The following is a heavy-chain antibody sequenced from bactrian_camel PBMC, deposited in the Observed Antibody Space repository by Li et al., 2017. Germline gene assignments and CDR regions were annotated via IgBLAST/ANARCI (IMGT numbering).Heavy chain of an antibody. V-gene: IGHV3S55*01. CDR1: GVTAARSC. Sequence: HVQLVESGGGSVQAGGSLRLSCTIAVSGVTAARSCMAWFRQAPGKEREIVATIDNDESTAYAESVKGRFTISQDNAANSLYLQMNDLRPEDAGMYYCGADLVVGRVVCPPHFEYDYQGQGTQVTVS. D-gene: IGHD5*01. CDR2: IDNDEST. CDR3: GADLVVGRVVCPPHFEYDY. J-gene: IGHJ4*01.